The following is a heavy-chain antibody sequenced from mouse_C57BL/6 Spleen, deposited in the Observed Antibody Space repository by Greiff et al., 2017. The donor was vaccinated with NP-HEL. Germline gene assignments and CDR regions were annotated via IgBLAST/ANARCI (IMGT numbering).Heavy chain of an antibody. CDR1: GYTFTSYW. J-gene: IGHJ3*01. CDR3: ARNEEGNYAAWFAY. V-gene: IGHV1-64*01. Sequence: QVQLQQPGAELVKPGASVKLSCKASGYTFTSYWMHWVKQRPGQGLEWIGMIHPNSGSTNYNEKFKSKATLTVDKSSSTAYMQLSSLTSEDSAVYYCARNEEGNYAAWFAYWGQGTLVTVSA. D-gene: IGHD2-1*01. CDR2: IHPNSGST.